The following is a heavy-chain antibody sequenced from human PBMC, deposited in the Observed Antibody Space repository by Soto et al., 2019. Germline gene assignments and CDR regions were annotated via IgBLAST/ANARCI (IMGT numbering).Heavy chain of an antibody. CDR3: ARVGHYYYYYMDV. V-gene: IGHV3-21*01. Sequence: EVQLVESGGGLVKPGGSLRLSCAASGFTFSSYSMNWVRQASGKGLEWVSSISSSSSYIYYADSVKGRFTISRDNAKNSLYLQMNSLRAEDTAVYYCARVGHYYYYYMDVWGKGTTVTVSS. CDR1: GFTFSSYS. CDR2: ISSSSSYI. J-gene: IGHJ6*03.